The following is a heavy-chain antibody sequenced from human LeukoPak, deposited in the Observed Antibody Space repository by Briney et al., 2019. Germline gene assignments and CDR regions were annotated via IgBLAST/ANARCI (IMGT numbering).Heavy chain of an antibody. CDR1: GVSISVYW. CDR2: IKQDGSDR. CDR3: AREWGAYYHFFAY. J-gene: IGHJ4*02. D-gene: IGHD3-22*01. V-gene: IGHV3-7*01. Sequence: GGSLRLSCDASGVSISVYWMSWVRQAPGKGLEWVGNIKQDGSDRNYVDSVKGRFTISRDTAKKSLYLQMDSLRAEDAAVYYCAREWGAYYHFFAYWGQGTLVTAS.